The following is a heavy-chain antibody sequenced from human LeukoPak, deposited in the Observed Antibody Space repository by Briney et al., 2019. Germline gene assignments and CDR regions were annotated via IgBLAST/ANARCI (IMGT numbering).Heavy chain of an antibody. CDR1: SGSISGYY. Sequence: PSETLSLTCTVSSGSISGYYWSWIRQPPGKGLEWIGYMYYSGSTSYNPSLKSRVTISVDTSKNQVSLRLSSVTAVDTAFYYCARQGYNYNSRRHNRFYPWGQGILVTVSS. J-gene: IGHJ5*02. CDR3: ARQGYNYNSRRHNRFYP. V-gene: IGHV4-59*08. CDR2: MYYSGST. D-gene: IGHD5-24*01.